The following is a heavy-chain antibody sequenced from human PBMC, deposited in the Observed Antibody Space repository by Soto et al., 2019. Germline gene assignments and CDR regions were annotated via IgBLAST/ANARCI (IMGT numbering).Heavy chain of an antibody. J-gene: IGHJ4*02. D-gene: IGHD4-17*01. CDR1: GFTFSSYS. Sequence: GGSLRLSCAASGFTFSSYSMNWVRQAPGKGLEWVSSISSSSSYIYYADSVKGRFTISRDNAKNSLYLQMNSLRAGDTAVYYCARDHASTTIPNYWGQGILVTVSS. CDR2: ISSSSSYI. CDR3: ARDHASTTIPNY. V-gene: IGHV3-21*01.